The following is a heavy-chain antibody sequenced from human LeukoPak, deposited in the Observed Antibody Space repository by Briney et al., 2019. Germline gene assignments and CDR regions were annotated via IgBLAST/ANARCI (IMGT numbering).Heavy chain of an antibody. CDR2: INTDGSNT. V-gene: IGHV3-74*01. Sequence: GESLRLSCAASGFTFSSYYMHWVRQAPGKGLVWVSRINTDGSNTYYADSVKGRFTISRDNSKNTLYLQMNSLRAEDTAVYYCAKDRTPLYWGQGTLVTVSS. J-gene: IGHJ4*02. CDR3: AKDRTPLY. CDR1: GFTFSSYY. D-gene: IGHD1-14*01.